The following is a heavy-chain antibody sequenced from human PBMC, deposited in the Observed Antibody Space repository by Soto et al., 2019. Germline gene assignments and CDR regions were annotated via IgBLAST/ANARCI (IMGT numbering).Heavy chain of an antibody. CDR3: ARHPSDFWFDP. CDR2: IYYSGST. Sequence: QLQLQESGPGLVKPSETLSLTCSVSGGSISSSSYFWGWIRQPPGKGLEWIGSIYYSGSTYYNPSLKSRVTVSVDTSENQFSLKLSSVTAADTAVYYCARHPSDFWFDPWGQGTLVPVSS. J-gene: IGHJ5*02. D-gene: IGHD2-21*02. CDR1: GGSISSSSYF. V-gene: IGHV4-39*01.